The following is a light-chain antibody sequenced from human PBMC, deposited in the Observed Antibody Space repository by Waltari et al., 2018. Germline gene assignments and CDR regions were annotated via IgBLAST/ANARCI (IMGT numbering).Light chain of an antibody. Sequence: DIVMTQSPDSLAVSLGERATINCNSSQSVLYSSNTNNYLSWYQQKPGQPPKLLIYWASTRESGVPDRFSGSGSGTDFTLTISSLQAEDVAVYYCQQYYSTRAFGQGTKVEIK. CDR3: QQYYSTRA. V-gene: IGKV4-1*01. CDR1: QSVLYSSNTNNY. J-gene: IGKJ1*01. CDR2: WAS.